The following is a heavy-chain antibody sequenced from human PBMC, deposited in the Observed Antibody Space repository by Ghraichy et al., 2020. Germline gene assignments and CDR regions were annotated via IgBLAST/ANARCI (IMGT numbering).Heavy chain of an antibody. CDR1: GGSISSSSYY. CDR3: AFSGDTYYYGSGSYSPFDY. D-gene: IGHD3-10*01. Sequence: SETLSLTCTVSGGSISSSSYYWGWIRQPPGKGLEWIGSIYYSGSTYYNPSLKSRVTISVDTSKNQFSLKLSSVTAADTAVYYCAFSGDTYYYGSGSYSPFDYWGQGTLVTVSS. CDR2: IYYSGST. J-gene: IGHJ4*02. V-gene: IGHV4-39*01.